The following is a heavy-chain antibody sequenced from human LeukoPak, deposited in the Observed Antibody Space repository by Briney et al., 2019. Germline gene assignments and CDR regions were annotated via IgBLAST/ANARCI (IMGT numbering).Heavy chain of an antibody. Sequence: ASVKVSCKASGYTFTNFYMNWVRQAPGQGLEWMGIFNPVSGGTDYPQKFQGRVTLTGDMSTSTVYMELSSLRSEDTAIYYCADLVYCSSSSCYEPFNQTWGQGTLVTVSP. CDR1: GYTFTNFY. CDR3: ADLVYCSSSSCYEPFNQT. J-gene: IGHJ4*02. CDR2: FNPVSGGT. D-gene: IGHD2-2*01. V-gene: IGHV1-46*01.